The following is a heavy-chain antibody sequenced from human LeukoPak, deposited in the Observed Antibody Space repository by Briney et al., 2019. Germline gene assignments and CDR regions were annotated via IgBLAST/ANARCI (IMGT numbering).Heavy chain of an antibody. CDR3: ARSRGPDFDWLLYYYYYGMDV. D-gene: IGHD3-9*01. V-gene: IGHV3-7*01. J-gene: IGHJ6*02. CDR1: GFTFSSYW. CDR2: IKQDGSEK. Sequence: GSLRLSCAASGFTFSSYWMSWVRQAPGKGLEWVANIKQDGSEKYYVDSVKGRFTISRDNAKNSLYLQMNSLRAEDTAVYYCARSRGPDFDWLLYYYYYGMDVWGQGTTDTVSS.